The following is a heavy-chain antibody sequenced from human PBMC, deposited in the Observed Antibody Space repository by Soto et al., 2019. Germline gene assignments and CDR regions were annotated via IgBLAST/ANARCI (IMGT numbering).Heavy chain of an antibody. CDR3: ARDKAVVVVVANYYYYGMDV. CDR2: IYYSGST. D-gene: IGHD2-15*01. CDR1: GGSIRLYY. J-gene: IGHJ6*02. V-gene: IGHV4-59*01. Sequence: SETLSHPCTVSGGSIRLYYWSWIRQPPGKGLEWIGYIYYSGSTNYNPSLKSRVTISVDTSKNQFSLKLSSVTAADTAVYYCARDKAVVVVVANYYYYGMDVWGQGTTVT.